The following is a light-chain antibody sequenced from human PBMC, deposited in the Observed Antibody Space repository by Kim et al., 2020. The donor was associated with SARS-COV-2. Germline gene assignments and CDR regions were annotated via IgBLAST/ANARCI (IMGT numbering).Light chain of an antibody. CDR1: QSVSSSF. CDR2: GAS. V-gene: IGKV3-20*01. Sequence: EIVLTQSPGTLSLSPGERATLSCRASQSVSSSFLAWSQQKPGQAPRLLIYGASRRATGIPDRFSGSGSGTDFTLTISRLEPEDFAVYYCQQYANSPLTFGGGTKVDIE. CDR3: QQYANSPLT. J-gene: IGKJ4*01.